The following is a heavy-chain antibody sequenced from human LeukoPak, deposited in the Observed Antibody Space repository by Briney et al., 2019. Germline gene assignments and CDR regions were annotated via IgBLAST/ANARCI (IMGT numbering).Heavy chain of an antibody. CDR3: ATSGITIFGVVRRYGMDV. J-gene: IGHJ6*02. CDR1: GYTLTELS. CDR2: FDPEDGET. Sequence: AASVKVSCKVSGYTLTELSMHWVRQAPGKGLEWMGGFDPEDGETIYAQKFQGRVTMTEDTSTDTAYMELSSLRSEDTAVYYCATSGITIFGVVRRYGMDVWGQGTTVTVPS. D-gene: IGHD3-3*01. V-gene: IGHV1-24*01.